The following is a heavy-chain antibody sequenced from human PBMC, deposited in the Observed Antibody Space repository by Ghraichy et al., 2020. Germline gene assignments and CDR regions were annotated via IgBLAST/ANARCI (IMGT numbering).Heavy chain of an antibody. CDR1: GFTFSTYN. J-gene: IGHJ4*02. Sequence: ETLSLTCAASGFTFSTYNMNWVRQAPGKGLEWVANIKQDESEKYYVDSVRGRFTISRDNAKNSLHLQMNSLRVEDTAVYYCAKTYYYGSGTADYWGQGTLVTVSS. CDR2: IKQDESEK. D-gene: IGHD3-10*01. V-gene: IGHV3-7*01. CDR3: AKTYYYGSGTADY.